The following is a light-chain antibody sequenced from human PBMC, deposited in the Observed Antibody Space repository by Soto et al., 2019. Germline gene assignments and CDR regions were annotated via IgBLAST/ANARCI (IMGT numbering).Light chain of an antibody. Sequence: EIVLTQSPATLSLSPGERATLSCRASQSVSSYLAWYRQKPGQAPRLLIYDASNRATGIPARFSGSGSGTDFPLTISSLEPEDFAVYYCQQRSNWPITFGKGTRLEIK. V-gene: IGKV3-11*01. CDR2: DAS. J-gene: IGKJ5*01. CDR1: QSVSSY. CDR3: QQRSNWPIT.